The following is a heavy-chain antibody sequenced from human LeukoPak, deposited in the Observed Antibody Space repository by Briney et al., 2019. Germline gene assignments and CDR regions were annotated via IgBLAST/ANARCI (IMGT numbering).Heavy chain of an antibody. Sequence: SETLSLTCAVYGGSLSGYYWSWIRQPPGKGLEWIGEINHSGSTNYNPSLKSRVAISVDTSKNQSSLKLSSVTAADTAVYYCARAGSSVAGRGALFDYWGQGTLVTVSS. J-gene: IGHJ4*02. CDR1: GGSLSGYY. D-gene: IGHD6-19*01. V-gene: IGHV4-34*01. CDR2: INHSGST. CDR3: ARAGSSVAGRGALFDY.